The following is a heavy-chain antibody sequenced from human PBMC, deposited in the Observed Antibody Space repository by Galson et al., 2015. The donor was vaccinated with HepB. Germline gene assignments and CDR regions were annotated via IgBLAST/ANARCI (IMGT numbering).Heavy chain of an antibody. CDR3: AKGPARRIATTGTIDY. CDR1: GFIFSNYA. V-gene: IGHV3-23*01. Sequence: SLRLSCAASGFIFSNYAMNWVRQAPGKGLEWVSAISGSGGTTYYADSVKGRFTISRDNSKSALYLEMSSLRAEDTAVYYCAKGPARRIATTGTIDYWGQGTLVTVSS. J-gene: IGHJ4*02. D-gene: IGHD6-13*01. CDR2: ISGSGGTT.